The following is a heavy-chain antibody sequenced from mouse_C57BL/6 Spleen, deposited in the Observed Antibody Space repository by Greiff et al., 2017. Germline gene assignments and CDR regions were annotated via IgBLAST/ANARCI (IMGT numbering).Heavy chain of an antibody. CDR1: GYTFTSYW. Sequence: QVQLQQPGAELVKPGASVKLSCKASGYTFTSYWMHWVKQRPGQGLEWIGMIHPNSGSTNYNEKFKSKAPLTVDKSSSTASMQLSSLTSEDSAVYYCARSSLYYAMDYWGQGTSVTVSS. V-gene: IGHV1-64*01. CDR3: ARSSLYYAMDY. J-gene: IGHJ4*01. CDR2: IHPNSGST.